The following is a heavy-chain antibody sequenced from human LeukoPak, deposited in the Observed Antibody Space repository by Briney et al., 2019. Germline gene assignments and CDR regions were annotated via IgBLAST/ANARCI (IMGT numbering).Heavy chain of an antibody. D-gene: IGHD4-11*01. CDR2: IYPGDSDP. CDR1: GYSFTSYW. V-gene: IGHV5-51*01. Sequence: GESLKISCKGSGYSFTSYWIGWVRQMPGKGLDWMGFIYPGDSDPRYSPSFQGQVTISADKSISTAYLQWNSLKASDTAMYYCARSKSKPSFDYWGQGTLVTVSS. CDR3: ARSKSKPSFDY. J-gene: IGHJ4*02.